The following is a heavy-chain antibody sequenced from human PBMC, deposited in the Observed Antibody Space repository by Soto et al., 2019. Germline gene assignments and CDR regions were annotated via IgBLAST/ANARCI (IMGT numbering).Heavy chain of an antibody. J-gene: IGHJ4*02. CDR2: ISAYNGNN. CDR1: GYTFTSYG. Sequence: QVQLVQSGAEVKKPGASVKVSCKASGYTFTSYGISWVRQAPGQGLEWMGWISAYNGNNKYAQKLQGRVPMTTGTCASTAYMELRSLRSDDTAVYYCASGVTPCYFDYWGQGTLVTVSS. CDR3: ASGVTPCYFDY. D-gene: IGHD2-8*01. V-gene: IGHV1-18*01.